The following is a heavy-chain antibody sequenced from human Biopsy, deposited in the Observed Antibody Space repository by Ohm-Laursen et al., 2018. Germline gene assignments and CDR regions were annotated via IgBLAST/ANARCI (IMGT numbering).Heavy chain of an antibody. CDR3: ARAPPLIRGVVKSWFDP. D-gene: IGHD3-10*01. J-gene: IGHJ5*02. CDR2: IYITGET. CDR1: GGYISHYY. V-gene: IGHV4-4*07. Sequence: SDTLSLTCTVSGGYISHYYWTWIRQPAGQGLEWIGRIYITGETDYNPSLKSRVTMSVDSSKKQFSLKLKSVTAADTAIYYCARAPPLIRGVVKSWFDPWGQGILVTVSS.